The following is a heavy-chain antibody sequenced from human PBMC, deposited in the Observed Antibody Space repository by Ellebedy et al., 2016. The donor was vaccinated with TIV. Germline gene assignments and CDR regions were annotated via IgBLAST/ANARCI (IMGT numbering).Heavy chain of an antibody. CDR1: GYTLTELS. D-gene: IGHD4-17*01. J-gene: IGHJ4*02. Sequence: ASVKVSXKASGYTLTELSMHWVRQAPGKGLEWMGGFDPEDGETIYAQKFQGRVTMTEDTSTDTAYMELSSLRSEDTAVYYCATATLDYGDTYYFDYWGQGTLVTVSS. CDR3: ATATLDYGDTYYFDY. CDR2: FDPEDGET. V-gene: IGHV1-24*01.